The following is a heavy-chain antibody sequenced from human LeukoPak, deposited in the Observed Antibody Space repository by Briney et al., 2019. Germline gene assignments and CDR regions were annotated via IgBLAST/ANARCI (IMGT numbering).Heavy chain of an antibody. CDR2: IIPIFGTA. V-gene: IGHV1-69*13. Sequence: SVKVSCKASGGTFSSYAISWVRQAPGQGLEWMGGIIPIFGTANYAQKFQGRVTITADESTSTAYMELSSLRSEDTAVYYCARGVEVESSSPTIFDYWGQGTLVTVSS. CDR1: GGTFSSYA. CDR3: ARGVEVESSSPTIFDY. D-gene: IGHD5/OR15-5a*01. J-gene: IGHJ4*02.